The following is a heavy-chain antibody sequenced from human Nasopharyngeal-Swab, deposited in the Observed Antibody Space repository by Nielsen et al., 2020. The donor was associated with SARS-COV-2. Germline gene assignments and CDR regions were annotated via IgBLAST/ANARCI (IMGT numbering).Heavy chain of an antibody. J-gene: IGHJ1*01. V-gene: IGHV3-23*01. D-gene: IGHD5-18*01. CDR2: ISGGGGST. CDR3: ANLPGYSFCYAYFHH. Sequence: VREAPGKGLEWVSGISGGGGSTYYADSVKGQFTISRDNSKNTLYLQMNSLRAEDTAVYYCANLPGYSFCYAYFHHWGQGTLVTVSS.